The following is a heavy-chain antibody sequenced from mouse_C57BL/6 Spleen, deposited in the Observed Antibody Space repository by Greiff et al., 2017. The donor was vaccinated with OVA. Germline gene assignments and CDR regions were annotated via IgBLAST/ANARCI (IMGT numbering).Heavy chain of an antibody. D-gene: IGHD1-1*01. Sequence: EVQGVESGGGLVKPGGSLKLSCAASGFTFSDYGMHWVRQAPEKGLEWVAYISSGSSTIYYADTVKGRFTSSRDNAKNTLFLQMTSLRSEDTAMYYCARDYGSSSAWFAYWGQGTLVTVSA. CDR2: ISSGSSTI. V-gene: IGHV5-17*01. CDR3: ARDYGSSSAWFAY. CDR1: GFTFSDYG. J-gene: IGHJ3*01.